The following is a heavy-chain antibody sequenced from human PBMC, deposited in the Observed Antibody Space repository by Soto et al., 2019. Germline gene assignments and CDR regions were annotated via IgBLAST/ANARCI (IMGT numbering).Heavy chain of an antibody. Sequence: QVQLVQSGAEVKKPGASVKVSCKASGYTFTSYDINWVRQATGQGLEWMGWMNPNSGNTGYAQKFQGRVTMTRNTSISTAYMEVSSLRSEDTAVYYCARSYRRGGYSGYHPLDYWGQGPLVTVSS. CDR3: ARSYRRGGYSGYHPLDY. CDR2: MNPNSGNT. V-gene: IGHV1-8*01. CDR1: GYTFTSYD. D-gene: IGHD5-12*01. J-gene: IGHJ4*02.